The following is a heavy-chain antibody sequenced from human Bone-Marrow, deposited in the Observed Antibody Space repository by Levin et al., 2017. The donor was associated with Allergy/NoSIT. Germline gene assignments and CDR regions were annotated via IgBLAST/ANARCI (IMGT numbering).Heavy chain of an antibody. Sequence: SQTLSLTCTVSGGFISSGGYYWSWIRQYPGKGLEWIGCIFHNGNTYYNPPLKSRVSISVDTSKNQFSLQLSSVTAADTAIYYCAGDDPYYYGSGSNVNSGFDPWGQGILVTVSS. CDR1: GGFISSGGYY. J-gene: IGHJ5*02. D-gene: IGHD3-10*01. V-gene: IGHV4-31*03. CDR2: IFHNGNT. CDR3: AGDDPYYYGSGSNVNSGFDP.